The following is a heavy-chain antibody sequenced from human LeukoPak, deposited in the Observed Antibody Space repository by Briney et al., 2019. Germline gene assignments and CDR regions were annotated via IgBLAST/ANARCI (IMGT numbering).Heavy chain of an antibody. CDR2: ISATGSDI. CDR3: ASWDIGFDP. J-gene: IGHJ5*02. D-gene: IGHD1-26*01. V-gene: IGHV3-48*01. Sequence: PGGSLRLSCAASGFTFTTFSMNWVRQSPGKGLEWVSYISATGSDIYYADSVKGRSTISRDNAKNSLYLQMNSLRAEDTALYYCASWDIGFDPWGQGALVIVSS. CDR1: GFTFTTFS.